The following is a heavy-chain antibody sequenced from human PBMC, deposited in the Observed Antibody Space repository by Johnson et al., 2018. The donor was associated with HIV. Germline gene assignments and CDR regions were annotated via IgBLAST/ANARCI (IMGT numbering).Heavy chain of an antibody. J-gene: IGHJ3*02. D-gene: IGHD3-22*01. Sequence: QLVESGGGLVQPGGSLRLSCAASGFIFSSYGMHWVRQAPGKGLEWVAFIWYDGSRKYYADSVKGRFTISRDNAKNSLSLQMDSLRAEDTAVYYCSRDPELDYFDNRAFYIWGQGTVVTVSS. CDR3: SRDPELDYFDNRAFYI. CDR2: IWYDGSRK. V-gene: IGHV3-33*01. CDR1: GFIFSSYG.